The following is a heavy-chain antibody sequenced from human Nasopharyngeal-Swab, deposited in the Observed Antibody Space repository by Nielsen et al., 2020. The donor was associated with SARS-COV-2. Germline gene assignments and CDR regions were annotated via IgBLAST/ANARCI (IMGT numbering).Heavy chain of an antibody. CDR3: ARDDGDVPGITGSGPPGGY. J-gene: IGHJ4*02. CDR1: GYTFTDYY. V-gene: IGHV1-2*06. Sequence: ASVTVSCKASGYTFTDYYMHWVRQAPAQGLEWMGRINPNSGDTDYTQKFQGRVTVTRDTSINKVYMELSSLRSDDTAVYYCARDDGDVPGITGSGPPGGYWGQGTLVTVSS. D-gene: IGHD6-13*01. CDR2: INPNSGDT.